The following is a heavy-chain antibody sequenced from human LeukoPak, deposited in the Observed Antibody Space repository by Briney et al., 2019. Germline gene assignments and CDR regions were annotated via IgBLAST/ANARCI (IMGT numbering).Heavy chain of an antibody. Sequence: GGSLRLSCAASGFTFSSYWMSWVRQAPGKGLEWVANIKQDGSEKYYADSVKGRFTISRGNSKNTLYLQMNSLRAADTAVYYCANLMAGSLDAFDIWGQGTMVTVSS. V-gene: IGHV3-7*01. CDR2: IKQDGSEK. CDR1: GFTFSSYW. CDR3: ANLMAGSLDAFDI. D-gene: IGHD6-19*01. J-gene: IGHJ3*02.